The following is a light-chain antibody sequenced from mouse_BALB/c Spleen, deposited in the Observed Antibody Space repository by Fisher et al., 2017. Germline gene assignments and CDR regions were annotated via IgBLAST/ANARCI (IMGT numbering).Light chain of an antibody. Sequence: DIVMTQTTATLSVTPGDSVSLSCRASQSISDYLHWYQQKSHESPRLLIKYASQSISGIPSRFTGSGSGTDFTLKISRVEAEDLGVYYCWQGTHFPRTFGGGTKLEIK. V-gene: IGKV5-39*01. CDR2: YAS. CDR3: WQGTHFPRT. CDR1: QSISDY. J-gene: IGKJ1*01.